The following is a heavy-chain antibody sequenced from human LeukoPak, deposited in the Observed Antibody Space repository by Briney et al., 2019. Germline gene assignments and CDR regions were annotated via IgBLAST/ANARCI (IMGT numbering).Heavy chain of an antibody. J-gene: IGHJ4*02. CDR3: AKWTSGTSSFDS. D-gene: IGHD6-6*01. CDR2: ISGGGSST. Sequence: GGSLRLSCAASGFTFSSYAMSWVRQAPGKALEWVSGISGGGSSTYYADSVKGRLTISRDNSRNTLYVQMNSLRADDTALYYCAKWTSGTSSFDSWGQGTLVTVSS. V-gene: IGHV3-23*01. CDR1: GFTFSSYA.